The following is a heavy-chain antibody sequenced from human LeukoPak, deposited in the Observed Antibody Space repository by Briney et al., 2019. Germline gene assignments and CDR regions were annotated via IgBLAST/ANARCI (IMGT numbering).Heavy chain of an antibody. D-gene: IGHD2-21*02. CDR2: ISGYNGYT. CDR3: ARSSVVTAMVHLDY. J-gene: IGHJ4*02. CDR1: GYTFSGYF. V-gene: IGHV1-18*04. Sequence: ASVKVSCKASGYTFSGYFIHWVRQTPGHGLEWMGWISGYNGYTKYAQKLQGRVTMTTDTSTSTAYMELSSLRSEDTAVYYCARSSVVTAMVHLDYWGQGTLVTVSS.